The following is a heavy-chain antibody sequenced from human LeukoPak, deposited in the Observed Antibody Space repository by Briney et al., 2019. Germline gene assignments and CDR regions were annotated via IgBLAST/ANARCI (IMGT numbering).Heavy chain of an antibody. CDR2: IYSGGNT. CDR1: GFTVSRNY. Sequence: GGSLRPSCAASGFTVSRNYMSWVRQAPGKGLEWVSVIYSGGNTYYADFVKGRFTISRDNSKNTLYLQINSLTAEDTAVYYCANLPRGDYWGLGTLVTVSS. CDR3: ANLPRGDY. V-gene: IGHV3-53*01. D-gene: IGHD3-10*01. J-gene: IGHJ4*02.